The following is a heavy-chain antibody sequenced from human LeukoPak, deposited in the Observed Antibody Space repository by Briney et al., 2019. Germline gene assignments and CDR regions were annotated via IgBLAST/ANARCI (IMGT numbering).Heavy chain of an antibody. V-gene: IGHV3-30*03. J-gene: IGHJ6*02. CDR3: AREEHDYVWGSYRYYYYYGKDV. Sequence: GGSLRLSCAASGFTFSNYGMHWVRQSPGRGLEWVAFLSFDGSNEFYADSLKGRFTISRDNSKDTLYLQMDSLRAEDTALYYCAREEHDYVWGSYRYYYYYGKDVWGQGTTVTVSS. CDR2: LSFDGSNE. D-gene: IGHD3-16*02. CDR1: GFTFSNYG.